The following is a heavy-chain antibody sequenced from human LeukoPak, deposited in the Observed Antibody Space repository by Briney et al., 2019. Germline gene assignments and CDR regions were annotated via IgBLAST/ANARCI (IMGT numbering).Heavy chain of an antibody. CDR3: ARVTTSTKYYSGMDV. D-gene: IGHD1-14*01. J-gene: IGHJ6*02. Sequence: GGSLRLSCAGSGFXFSTYVIHWVRQTPGKGLEWAALISYDGNSKYYADSVKGRFTISRDNSKNTVYLQMDSLRAEDTAVYYCARVTTSTKYYSGMDVWGQGTMVTVSS. CDR2: ISYDGNSK. V-gene: IGHV3-30*03. CDR1: GFXFSTYV.